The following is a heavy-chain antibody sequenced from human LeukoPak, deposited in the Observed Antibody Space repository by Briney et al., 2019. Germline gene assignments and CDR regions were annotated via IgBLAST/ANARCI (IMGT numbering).Heavy chain of an antibody. CDR3: ASRPAVVPAASGDY. J-gene: IGHJ4*02. V-gene: IGHV1-69*13. CDR1: GYTFTSYD. D-gene: IGHD2-2*01. CDR2: IIPIFGTA. Sequence: SVKVSCKASGYTFTSYDINWVRQATGQGLEWMGGIIPIFGTANYAQKFQGRVTITADESTSTAYMELSSLRSEDTAVYYCASRPAVVPAASGDYWGQGTLVTVSS.